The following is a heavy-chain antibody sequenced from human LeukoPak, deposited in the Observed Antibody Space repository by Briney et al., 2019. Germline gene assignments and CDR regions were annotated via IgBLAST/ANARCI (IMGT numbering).Heavy chain of an antibody. J-gene: IGHJ4*02. V-gene: IGHV1-69*01. D-gene: IGHD1-26*01. CDR3: ARISGSYFAY. CDR1: GGTFSSYA. Sequence: ASVKVSCKASGGTFSSYAITWVRQPPGQGLEWMGAIIPFYGTTHYAQNFQGRVTITADESTRTAYMELSSLRSDDTAVYYCARISGSYFAYWGQGTLVTVSS. CDR2: IIPFYGTT.